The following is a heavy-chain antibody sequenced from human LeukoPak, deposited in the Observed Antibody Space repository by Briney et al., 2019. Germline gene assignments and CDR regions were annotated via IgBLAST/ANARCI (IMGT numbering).Heavy chain of an antibody. CDR3: MRHEEEDGYNAKPFDF. Sequence: PSETLSLTCTVSGGSISNSNYYWGWVRQPPGKGLEWIGTIYYSGNTYYTPSLKGRVTISVDTSKNQFSLRLSSVTAADTAVYFCMRHEEEDGYNAKPFDFWGQGTLVTVSS. D-gene: IGHD5-24*01. CDR2: IYYSGNT. V-gene: IGHV4-39*01. J-gene: IGHJ4*02. CDR1: GGSISNSNYY.